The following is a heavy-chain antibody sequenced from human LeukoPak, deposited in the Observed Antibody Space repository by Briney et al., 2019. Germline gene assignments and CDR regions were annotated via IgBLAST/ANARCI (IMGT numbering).Heavy chain of an antibody. Sequence: GGSLRLSCAASGFTFSSYAMNWVRQAPGKGLEWVSGISNSGGSTYYADSVKGRFTISRDNSKNTLYLQMNSLRAEDTAVYYCAKETSSSFDYWGQGTLVTISS. D-gene: IGHD6-6*01. CDR3: AKETSSSFDY. CDR1: GFTFSSYA. CDR2: ISNSGGST. V-gene: IGHV3-23*01. J-gene: IGHJ4*02.